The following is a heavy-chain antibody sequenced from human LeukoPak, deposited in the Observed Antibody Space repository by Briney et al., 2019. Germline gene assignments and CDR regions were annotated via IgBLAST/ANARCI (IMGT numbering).Heavy chain of an antibody. CDR3: ARSLGLAAAGTGISDY. V-gene: IGHV3-21*01. J-gene: IGHJ4*02. CDR2: ISSSSSYI. CDR1: GFTFSSYS. D-gene: IGHD6-13*01. Sequence: GGSLRLSCAASGFTFSSYSMNWVRQAPGKGLEWVSSISSSSSYIYYADSVKGRFTISRDNAKNSLYLQMNSLRAEDTAVYYCARSLGLAAAGTGISDYWGQGTLVTVSS.